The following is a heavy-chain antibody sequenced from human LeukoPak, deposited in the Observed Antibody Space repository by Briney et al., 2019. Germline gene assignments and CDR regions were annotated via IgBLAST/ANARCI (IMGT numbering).Heavy chain of an antibody. D-gene: IGHD3-22*01. J-gene: IGHJ4*02. CDR1: GYTFTSYG. CDR3: VRFPDSSGYYFDY. V-gene: IGHV1-18*01. CDR2: ISAYNGNT. Sequence: ASVKVSCKASGYTFTSYGISWVRQAPGQGLEWMGWISAYNGNTNYAQKFQGRVTLTTDTSTSTAYMELRSLRSDDTAVFYCVRFPDSSGYYFDYWGQGTLVTVSS.